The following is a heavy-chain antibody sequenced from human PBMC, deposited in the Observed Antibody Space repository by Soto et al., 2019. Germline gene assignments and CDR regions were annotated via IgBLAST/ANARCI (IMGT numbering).Heavy chain of an antibody. D-gene: IGHD3-9*01. J-gene: IGHJ4*02. CDR1: GGSISNYY. CDR3: ARLARGAPTGFDF. Sequence: KASETLSLTCTVSGGSISNYYWSWVRQPPGKGLEWIGYIYDSGSTNYNPSLKSRVTISVDTSKNQFSLRLTSVTAADTAVYYCARLARGAPTGFDFWGQGTLVTVSS. CDR2: IYDSGST. V-gene: IGHV4-59*01.